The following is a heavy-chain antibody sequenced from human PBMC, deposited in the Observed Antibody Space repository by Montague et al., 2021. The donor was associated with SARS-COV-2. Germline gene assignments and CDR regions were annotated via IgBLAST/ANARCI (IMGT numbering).Heavy chain of an antibody. Sequence: SETRSLTCTVSGYSISSGYYWGWIRQPPGKGLEWIGSIYHSGSTYYNPSLKSRVTISVDTSKNQFSLKLSSVTAADTAVYYCARSQDCSTTSCHFDYWGQGILVTVSS. J-gene: IGHJ4*02. CDR1: GYSISSGYY. CDR2: IYHSGST. V-gene: IGHV4-38-2*02. D-gene: IGHD2-2*01. CDR3: ARSQDCSTTSCHFDY.